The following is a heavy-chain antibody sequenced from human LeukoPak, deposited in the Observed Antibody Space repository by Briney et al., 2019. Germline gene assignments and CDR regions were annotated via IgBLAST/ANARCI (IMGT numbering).Heavy chain of an antibody. J-gene: IGHJ3*02. D-gene: IGHD3-10*01. CDR2: ISSSGSTI. Sequence: GGSLRLSCAASGFTFSDYYMSWIRQAPGKGLEWVSYISSSGSTIYYADSVKGRFTISRDNAKNSLYLQMNSLRAEDTAVYYCARETVLLWFGELSADAFDIWGQGTMVTVSS. V-gene: IGHV3-11*04. CDR1: GFTFSDYY. CDR3: ARETVLLWFGELSADAFDI.